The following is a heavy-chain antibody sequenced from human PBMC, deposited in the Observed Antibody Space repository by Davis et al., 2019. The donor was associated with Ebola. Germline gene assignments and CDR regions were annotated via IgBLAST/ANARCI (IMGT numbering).Heavy chain of an antibody. D-gene: IGHD1-1*01. V-gene: IGHV3-30*18. J-gene: IGHJ6*02. CDR1: GFTFSSYG. Sequence: AGSLRLSCAASGFTFSSYGMHWVRQAPGKGLEWVAVISYDGSNKYYADPVKGRITISSDNSKNTLYLQINSLRAEDTAVYYWAKDRNWNDARWDGMDVWGQGTTVTVSS. CDR2: ISYDGSNK. CDR3: AKDRNWNDARWDGMDV.